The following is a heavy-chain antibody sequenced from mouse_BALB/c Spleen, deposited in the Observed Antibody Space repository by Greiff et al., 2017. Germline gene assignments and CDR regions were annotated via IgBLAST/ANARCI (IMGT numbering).Heavy chain of an antibody. Sequence: VKLQQPGAELVKPGASVKISCKASGYTFTSYWMNWVKQRPGQGLEWIGEIDPSDSYTNNNQKFKDKATLTVDKSSSTAYMQLSSLTSEDSAVYYCARRITTGYYFDYWGQGTTLTVSS. CDR2: IDPSDSYT. CDR3: ARRITTGYYFDY. V-gene: IGHV1S126*01. D-gene: IGHD2-4*01. CDR1: GYTFTSYW. J-gene: IGHJ2*01.